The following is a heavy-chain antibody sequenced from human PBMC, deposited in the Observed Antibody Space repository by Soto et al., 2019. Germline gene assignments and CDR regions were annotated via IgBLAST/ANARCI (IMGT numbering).Heavy chain of an antibody. Sequence: GGSLRLSCAASGFTFSSYGMHWVRQAPGKGLEWVAVISYDGSNKYYADSVKGRFTISRDNSKNTLYLQMNSLRAEDTAVYYCAKDHSGDYGGIPDAFDIWGQGTMVTVSS. CDR2: ISYDGSNK. V-gene: IGHV3-30*18. CDR1: GFTFSSYG. J-gene: IGHJ3*02. D-gene: IGHD4-17*01. CDR3: AKDHSGDYGGIPDAFDI.